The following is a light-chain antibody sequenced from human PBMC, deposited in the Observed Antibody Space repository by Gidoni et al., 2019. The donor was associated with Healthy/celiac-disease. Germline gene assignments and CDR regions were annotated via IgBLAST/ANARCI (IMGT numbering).Light chain of an antibody. Sequence: ILFTHSPSSLSLSPGERATLSCRASPSVSSSYLAWYQQKPGQAPRILIYGASSRATGIPDRCSGSGSGTDFTLTISRLEPEDFAVYYCQQYGSSPGYTFGQGTKLEIK. V-gene: IGKV3-20*01. J-gene: IGKJ2*01. CDR2: GAS. CDR3: QQYGSSPGYT. CDR1: PSVSSSY.